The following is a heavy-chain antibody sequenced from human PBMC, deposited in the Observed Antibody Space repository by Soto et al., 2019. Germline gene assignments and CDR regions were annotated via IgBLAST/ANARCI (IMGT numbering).Heavy chain of an antibody. CDR3: ARVMKSYGPYYYYMDV. J-gene: IGHJ6*03. CDR1: GFTFDDYG. CDR2: INWNGGST. V-gene: IGHV3-20*01. Sequence: GGSLRLSCAASGFTFDDYGMSWVRQAPGKGLEWVSGINWNGGSTGYADSVKGRFTISRDNAKNSLYLQMNSLRAEDTALYHCARVMKSYGPYYYYMDVWGKGTTVTVSS. D-gene: IGHD5-18*01.